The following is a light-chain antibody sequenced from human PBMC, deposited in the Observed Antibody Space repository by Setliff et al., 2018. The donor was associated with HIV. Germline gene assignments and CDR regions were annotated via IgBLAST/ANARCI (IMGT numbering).Light chain of an antibody. J-gene: IGLJ1*01. CDR1: SSNVGKYDF. Sequence: QSALTQPASVSGSPGQSITISCTGNSSNVGKYDFVPWYRQYPGKAPELTIYEVTKRPSGISKRFSGSKSGSAASLTISGLQPDDEADYYCCSYAGSKTFDVFRTGTKVTVL. V-gene: IGLV2-23*02. CDR2: EVT. CDR3: CSYAGSKTFDV.